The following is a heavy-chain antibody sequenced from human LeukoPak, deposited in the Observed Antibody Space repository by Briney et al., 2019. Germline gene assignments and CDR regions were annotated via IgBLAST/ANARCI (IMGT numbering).Heavy chain of an antibody. CDR2: IIPIFGTA. CDR1: GGTFSSYA. J-gene: IGHJ6*03. D-gene: IGHD4-17*01. V-gene: IGHV1-69*13. CDR3: ARGHGDYYYYYYMDV. Sequence: WASVKVSCKASGGTFSSYAISWVRQAPGQGLEWMGGIIPIFGTANYAQKFQGRVTITADESTSTAYMELSSLRSEDTAVYYCARGHGDYYYYYYMDVWGKGTTVTISS.